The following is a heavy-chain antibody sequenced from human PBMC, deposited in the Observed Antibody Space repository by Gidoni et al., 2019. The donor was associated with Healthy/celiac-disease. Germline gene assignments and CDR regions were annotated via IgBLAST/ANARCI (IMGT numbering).Heavy chain of an antibody. D-gene: IGHD2-21*02. CDR2: VYPGDSDT. Sequence: PSESLSIYSKGSGSTFTASWLGWVRQMPGKGLEWLGSVYPGDSDTRYSPSFQGQVTISADKSISTVYLQWNSLRAEDTAMYYCARLAKHMVVVTTIRGDGFDIWGQGTMVTVSS. CDR1: GSTFTASW. V-gene: IGHV5-51*01. CDR3: ARLAKHMVVVTTIRGDGFDI. J-gene: IGHJ3*02.